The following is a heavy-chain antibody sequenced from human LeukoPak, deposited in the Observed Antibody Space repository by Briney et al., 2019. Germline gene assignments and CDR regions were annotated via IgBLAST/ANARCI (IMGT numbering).Heavy chain of an antibody. CDR1: GFTFSSYW. Sequence: GGSLRLSCAASGFTFSSYWMSWVRQAPGKGLEWVANIKQDGSEKYYVGSVKGRVTISRDNAKNSLYLQMNSLRGEDTAVYYCATYSTSSGAFDFWGQGTLVTVSS. V-gene: IGHV3-7*01. CDR2: IKQDGSEK. CDR3: ATYSTSSGAFDF. D-gene: IGHD6-6*01. J-gene: IGHJ3*01.